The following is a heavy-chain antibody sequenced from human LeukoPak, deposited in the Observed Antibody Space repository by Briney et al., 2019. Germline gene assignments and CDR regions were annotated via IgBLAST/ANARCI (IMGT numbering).Heavy chain of an antibody. CDR3: ARGLRAVVAGPHSWFDP. V-gene: IGHV1-8*01. J-gene: IGHJ5*02. Sequence: ASVKVSCKASGYTFTSYDINWVRQATGQGLEWMGWINPNSGNTGYAQKFQGRVTMTRNTSISTAYMELSSLRSEDTAVYYCARGLRAVVAGPHSWFDPWGQGTLVTVSS. CDR1: GYTFTSYD. D-gene: IGHD2-15*01. CDR2: INPNSGNT.